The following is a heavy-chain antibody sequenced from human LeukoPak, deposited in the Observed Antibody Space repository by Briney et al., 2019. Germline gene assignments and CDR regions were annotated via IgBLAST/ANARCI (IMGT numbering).Heavy chain of an antibody. D-gene: IGHD7-27*01. J-gene: IGHJ6*02. V-gene: IGHV4-34*01. CDR3: ARGETGDAGNYYYYGMDV. Sequence: SETLSLTCAVYGGSFSGYYWSWIRQPPGKGLEWIGEINHSGSTNYNPSLKSRVTISVDTSKNQFSLKLSSVTAADTAVYYCARGETGDAGNYYYYGMDVWGQGTTVTVSS. CDR2: INHSGST. CDR1: GGSFSGYY.